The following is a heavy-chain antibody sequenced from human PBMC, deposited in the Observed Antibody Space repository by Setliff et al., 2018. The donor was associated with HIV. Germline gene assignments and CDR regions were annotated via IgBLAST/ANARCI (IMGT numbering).Heavy chain of an antibody. V-gene: IGHV4-4*07. J-gene: IGHJ4*02. CDR3: ARDMMRWLVMVPGATRGYFDA. CDR1: GYIFTNY. Sequence: GYIFTNYWIAWIRQPAGKGLEWIGRIYTSGSTDYNPSLKSRVTTLVDTSKNQFSLKLTSVTAADTAVYFCARDMMRWLVMVPGATRGYFDAWGQGALVTVSS. D-gene: IGHD3-16*01. CDR2: IYTSGST.